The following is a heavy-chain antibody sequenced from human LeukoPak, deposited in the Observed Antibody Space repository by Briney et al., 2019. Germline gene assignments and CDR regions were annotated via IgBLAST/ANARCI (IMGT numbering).Heavy chain of an antibody. D-gene: IGHD6-19*01. CDR2: IRQDGNEQ. J-gene: IGHJ4*02. CDR3: ARALYSGGWYLMY. CDR1: GLTFSSYW. Sequence: PGGSLRLSCAASGLTFSSYWMTWVRQAPGKGLEWVANIRQDGNEQYYMDSVKGRFTISRDNAKNSLFLQMNSLRAEDTAVYYCARALYSGGWYLMYWGQGTLVTVSS. V-gene: IGHV3-7*01.